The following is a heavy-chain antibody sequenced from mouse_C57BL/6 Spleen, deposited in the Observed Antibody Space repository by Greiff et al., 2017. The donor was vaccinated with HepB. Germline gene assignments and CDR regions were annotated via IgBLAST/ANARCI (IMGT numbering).Heavy chain of an antibody. CDR2: ISSGSSTI. D-gene: IGHD1-1*01. Sequence: EVKLMESGGGLVKPGGSLKLSCAASGFTFSDYGMHWVRQAPEKGLEWVAYISSGSSTIYYADTVKGRFTISRDNAKNTLFLQMTSLRSEDTAMYYCARSYYYGSSSYFDYWGQGTTLTVSS. CDR1: GFTFSDYG. CDR3: ARSYYYGSSSYFDY. J-gene: IGHJ2*01. V-gene: IGHV5-17*01.